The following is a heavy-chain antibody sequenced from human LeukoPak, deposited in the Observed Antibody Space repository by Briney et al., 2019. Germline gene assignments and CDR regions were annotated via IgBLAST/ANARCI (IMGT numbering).Heavy chain of an antibody. V-gene: IGHV3-9*01. CDR1: GFTFGDYA. J-gene: IGHJ4*02. D-gene: IGHD2-15*01. CDR2: ISWNSGSI. Sequence: PGGSLRLSCTASGFTFGDYAMSWFRQAPGKGLEWVSGISWNSGSIGYADSVKGRFTISRDNAKNSLYLQMNSLRAEDTALYYCAKEYCSGGSCYFDYWGQGTLVTVSS. CDR3: AKEYCSGGSCYFDY.